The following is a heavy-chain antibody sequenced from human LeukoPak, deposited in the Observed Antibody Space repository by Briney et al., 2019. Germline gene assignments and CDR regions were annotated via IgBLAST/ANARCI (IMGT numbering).Heavy chain of an antibody. CDR2: IIPIFGTA. Sequence: GASVKVSCKASGGTFSSYAISWVRQAPGQGLEWMGGIIPIFGTANYAQKFQGRVTITTDESTSTAYMELSSLRSEDTAVYYCARVRSWSGQQLLGDWGQGTLVTVSS. CDR3: ARVRSWSGQQLLGD. CDR1: GGTFSSYA. J-gene: IGHJ4*02. D-gene: IGHD6-13*01. V-gene: IGHV1-69*05.